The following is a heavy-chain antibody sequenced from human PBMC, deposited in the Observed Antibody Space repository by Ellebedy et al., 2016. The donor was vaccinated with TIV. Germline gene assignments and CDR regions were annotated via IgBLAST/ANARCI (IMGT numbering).Heavy chain of an antibody. Sequence: ASVKVSCXASGYTFTSYGISWVRQAPGQGLEWMGWISAYNGNTNYAQKLQGRVTMTTDTSTSTAYMELRSLRSDDTAVYYCARDAQPWYSSSSGGWFDPWGQGTLVTVSS. CDR3: ARDAQPWYSSSSGGWFDP. CDR2: ISAYNGNT. D-gene: IGHD6-13*01. J-gene: IGHJ5*02. CDR1: GYTFTSYG. V-gene: IGHV1-18*04.